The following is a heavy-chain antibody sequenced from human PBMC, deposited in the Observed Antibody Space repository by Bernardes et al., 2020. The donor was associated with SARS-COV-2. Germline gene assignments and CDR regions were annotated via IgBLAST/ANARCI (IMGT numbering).Heavy chain of an antibody. CDR3: VRGSPPGISGGPWTSEY. CDR1: GFAFSSHW. D-gene: IGHD3-3*02. J-gene: IGHJ4*02. Sequence: GGSLRVSCAASGFAFSSHWMHWVRQDAGKGLGWISRMNMDGSTKDYASSVKGRFTISRDNAKNTLYLQMNNLRLDDRAVYYCVRGSPPGISGGPWTSEYWGQGTLVTVSS. V-gene: IGHV3-74*01. CDR2: MNMDGSTK.